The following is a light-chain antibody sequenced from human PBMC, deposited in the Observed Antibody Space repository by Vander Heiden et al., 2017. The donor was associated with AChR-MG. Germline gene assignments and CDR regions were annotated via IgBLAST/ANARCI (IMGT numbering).Light chain of an antibody. CDR1: QDISNY. J-gene: IGKJ3*01. V-gene: IGKV1-33*01. Sequence: DIQMTQSPSSLSASVGDRVTITCQASQDISNYLNWYQQKPGKAPKPLIYDASNLETGVPSRFSGSGYGTDFTFTISSRQPEDIATYYCQQDENLPSFTFGHGTKVDIK. CDR3: QQDENLPSFT. CDR2: DAS.